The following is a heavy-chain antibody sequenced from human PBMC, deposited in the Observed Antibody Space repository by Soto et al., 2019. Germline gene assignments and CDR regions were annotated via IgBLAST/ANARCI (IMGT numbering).Heavy chain of an antibody. CDR3: VKEPNPWIQLWRGSFDY. V-gene: IGHV3-64D*08. CDR1: GFTFSSYA. CDR2: ISSNGGST. Sequence: GGFLRLSCSASGFTFSSYAMHWVRQAPGKGLEYVSAISSNGGSTYYADSVKGRFTISRDNSKNTLYLQMSSLRAEDTAVYYCVKEPNPWIQLWRGSFDYWGQGTLVTVSS. D-gene: IGHD5-18*01. J-gene: IGHJ4*02.